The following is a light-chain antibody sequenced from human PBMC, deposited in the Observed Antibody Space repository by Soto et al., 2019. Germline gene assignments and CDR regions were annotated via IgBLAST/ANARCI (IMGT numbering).Light chain of an antibody. J-gene: IGKJ1*01. V-gene: IGKV1-5*03. CDR1: QTISSW. CDR2: KAS. CDR3: QHYNSYSEA. Sequence: DIQMTQSPSTLSGSVGDRVTITCRASQTISSWLAWYQQKPGKAPKLLIYKASTLKSGVPSRFSGSGSGTEFTLTISSLQPDDFATYDCQHYNSYSEAFCQGTKVELK.